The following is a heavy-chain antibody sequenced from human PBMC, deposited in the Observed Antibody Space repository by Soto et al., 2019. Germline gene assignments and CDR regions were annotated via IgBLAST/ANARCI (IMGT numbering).Heavy chain of an antibody. D-gene: IGHD3-10*01. V-gene: IGHV4-4*02. CDR2: IYHSGST. CDR3: ARDYGESNYYYYGMDV. Sequence: PSETLSLTCAVSGGSISSSNWWSWVRQPPGKGLEWIGEIYHSGSTNYNPSLKSRVTISVDKSKNQFSLKLSSVTAADTAVYYCARDYGESNYYYYGMDVWGQGTTVTVSS. J-gene: IGHJ6*02. CDR1: GGSISSSNW.